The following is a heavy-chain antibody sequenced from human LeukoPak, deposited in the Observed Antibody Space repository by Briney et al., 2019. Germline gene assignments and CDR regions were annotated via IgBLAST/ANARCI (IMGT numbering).Heavy chain of an antibody. CDR2: IYYSGST. J-gene: IGHJ6*03. CDR3: ARGAYCSGGTCYHNPYYYYHMDV. V-gene: IGHV4-39*01. Sequence: SETLSLTCTVSGGSISSSSYYWGWIRQPPGKGLEWIGSIYYSGSTYYNPSLKSRVTISVDTSKNQFSLKLSSVTAADTAVYYCARGAYCSGGTCYHNPYYYYHMDVWGTGTTVTVSS. CDR1: GGSISSSSYY. D-gene: IGHD2-15*01.